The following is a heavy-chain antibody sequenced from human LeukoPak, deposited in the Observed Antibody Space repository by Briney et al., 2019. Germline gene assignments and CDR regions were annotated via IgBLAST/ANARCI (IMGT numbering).Heavy chain of an antibody. J-gene: IGHJ4*02. CDR1: GDSVSSNSAA. D-gene: IGHD2-21*01. CDR3: ARVGISPPRTSYYFDY. V-gene: IGHV6-1*01. CDR2: TYYRSKWYN. Sequence: SQTLSLTCAISGDSVSSNSAAWNWIRQSPSRGLEWLGRTYYRSKWYNDYAVSVKSRITINPDTSKNQFSLQLNSVTPEDTAVYNCARVGISPPRTSYYFDYWGQGTLVTVSS.